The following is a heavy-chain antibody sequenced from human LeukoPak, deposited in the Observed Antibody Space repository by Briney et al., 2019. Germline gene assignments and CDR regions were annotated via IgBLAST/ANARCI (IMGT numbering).Heavy chain of an antibody. CDR1: GFTFSSYS. V-gene: IGHV3-48*04. J-gene: IGHJ4*02. CDR3: ASITDGYYEVSPGY. CDR2: ISSSSSTI. D-gene: IGHD4-17*01. Sequence: GGSLRLSCAASGFTFSSYSMNWVRQAPGKGPEWVSYISSSSSTIYYADSVKGRFTISRDNAKNTLYLHMTNLRAEDTAVYFCASITDGYYEVSPGYWGQGTLVTVSS.